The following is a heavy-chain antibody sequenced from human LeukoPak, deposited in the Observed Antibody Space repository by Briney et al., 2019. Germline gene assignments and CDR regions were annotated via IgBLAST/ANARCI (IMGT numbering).Heavy chain of an antibody. CDR3: ARELYTRDGYNSYMDV. V-gene: IGHV3-74*01. J-gene: IGHJ6*03. D-gene: IGHD5-24*01. CDR1: GFTFSNHW. Sequence: GGSLRLSCEASGFTFSNHWMHWVRQAPGKGLVWVSVISKDGSTSIYADSVRGRLTISRDNAKNTLYLQMNSLRAEDTAVYYCARELYTRDGYNSYMDVWGRGTTVTVSS. CDR2: ISKDGSTS.